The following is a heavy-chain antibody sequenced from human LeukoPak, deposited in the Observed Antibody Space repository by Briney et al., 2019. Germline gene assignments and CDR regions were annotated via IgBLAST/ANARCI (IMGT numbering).Heavy chain of an antibody. CDR2: INHSGST. V-gene: IGHV4-34*01. D-gene: IGHD3-9*01. J-gene: IGHJ4*02. CDR3: AGGPAELRYFDWLSQYDY. CDR1: GGSFSGYY. Sequence: SETLSLTCAVYGGSFSGYYWSWIRQPPGKGLEWIGEINHSGSTNYNPSLKSRITISVDTSKNQFPPKISPVPAADTAVYYCAGGPAELRYFDWLSQYDYWGQGTLVTVSS.